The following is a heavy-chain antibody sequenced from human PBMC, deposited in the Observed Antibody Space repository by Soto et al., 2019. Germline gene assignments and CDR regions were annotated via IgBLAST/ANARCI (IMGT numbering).Heavy chain of an antibody. V-gene: IGHV4-4*02. D-gene: IGHD3-3*01. Sequence: SETLSLTCAVSGDSISSGAWWSWIRQPPGKGLEWIGEINHSGSTNYNPSLKSRVTISVDTSKNQFSLKLSSVTAADTAVYYCARGIDFWSGYYTVYYYYGMDVWGQGTTVTVSS. J-gene: IGHJ6*02. CDR2: INHSGST. CDR3: ARGIDFWSGYYTVYYYYGMDV. CDR1: GDSISSGAW.